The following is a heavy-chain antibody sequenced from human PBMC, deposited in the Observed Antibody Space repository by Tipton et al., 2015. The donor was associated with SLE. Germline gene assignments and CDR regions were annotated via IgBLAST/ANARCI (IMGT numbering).Heavy chain of an antibody. CDR3: ARVPITMVRGVIRYYFDY. Sequence: SLRLSCAASGFTFSSYSMNWVRQAPGKGLEWVAVISYDGSNKYYADSVKGRFTISRDNAKNSLYLQMNSLRAEDTAVYYCARVPITMVRGVIRYYFDYWGQGTLVTVSS. CDR1: GFTFSSYS. J-gene: IGHJ4*02. V-gene: IGHV3-30*03. D-gene: IGHD3-10*01. CDR2: ISYDGSNK.